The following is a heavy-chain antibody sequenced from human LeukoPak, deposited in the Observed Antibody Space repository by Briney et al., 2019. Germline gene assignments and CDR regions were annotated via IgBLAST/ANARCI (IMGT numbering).Heavy chain of an antibody. D-gene: IGHD6-13*01. Sequence: ASVKVSCKASVGTFSSYAISWVRQAPGQGLEWMGGFIPIFGTANYAQKFQGRVTITADESTSTAYMELSSLRSEDTTVYYCARDQEYSSSWSYYYYYGMDVWGQGTTVTVSS. CDR1: VGTFSSYA. CDR2: FIPIFGTA. CDR3: ARDQEYSSSWSYYYYYGMDV. V-gene: IGHV1-69*13. J-gene: IGHJ6*02.